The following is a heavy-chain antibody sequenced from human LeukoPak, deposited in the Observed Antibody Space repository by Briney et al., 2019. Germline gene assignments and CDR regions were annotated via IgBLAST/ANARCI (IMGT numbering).Heavy chain of an antibody. J-gene: IGHJ3*02. CDR3: ARVSTYGCSSTTCLVFDI. Sequence: ASVKVSCKASGYTFTGYYMHWVRQAPGQGLEWMGWINPNSGGTNYAQKFQGRVTITRDTAVSTAYMEVSRLTSDDTAVYYCARVSTYGCSSTTCLVFDIWGQGTVVTVSS. D-gene: IGHD2-2*01. V-gene: IGHV1-2*02. CDR2: INPNSGGT. CDR1: GYTFTGYY.